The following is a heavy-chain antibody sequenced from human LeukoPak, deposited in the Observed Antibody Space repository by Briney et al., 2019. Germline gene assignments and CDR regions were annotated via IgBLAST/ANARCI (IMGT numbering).Heavy chain of an antibody. J-gene: IGHJ5*02. Sequence: GASVKVSCKASGGTFSSYAISWVRQAPGQGLEWMGGIIPIFGTANYAQKFQGRVTITTDESTSTAYMELSSLRSEDTAVYYCAAACSTVTTWVKWFDPWGQGTLVTVSS. CDR2: IIPIFGTA. CDR1: GGTFSSYA. D-gene: IGHD4-11*01. V-gene: IGHV1-69*05. CDR3: AAACSTVTTWVKWFDP.